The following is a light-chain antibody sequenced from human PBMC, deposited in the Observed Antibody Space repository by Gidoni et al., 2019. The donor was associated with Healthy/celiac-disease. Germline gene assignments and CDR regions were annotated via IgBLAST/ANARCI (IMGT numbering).Light chain of an antibody. Sequence: DIQMTQSPSSLSASVGDRVTITCRASQGISNYLAWYQQKPGKVPKLLIYAASTLQSGAPSRFSGSGSGTDFTLTISSLQPEDVATYYCQKYNSAPAFGPGTKVDIK. V-gene: IGKV1-27*01. J-gene: IGKJ3*01. CDR3: QKYNSAPA. CDR2: AAS. CDR1: QGISNY.